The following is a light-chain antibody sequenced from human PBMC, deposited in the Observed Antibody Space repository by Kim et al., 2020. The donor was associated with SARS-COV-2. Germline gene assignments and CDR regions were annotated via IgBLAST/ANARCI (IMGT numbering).Light chain of an antibody. V-gene: IGKV1-39*01. Sequence: DIQMTQSPSSLSASVGDRVTITCRASQNIYNYLNWYQFKPGKAPKLLISATSTLQSGVTSHFSGSASGTDFTLTITSLHPEDFATYYCQHTYTPPHTFGQGTKLEI. J-gene: IGKJ2*01. CDR2: ATS. CDR1: QNIYNY. CDR3: QHTYTPPHT.